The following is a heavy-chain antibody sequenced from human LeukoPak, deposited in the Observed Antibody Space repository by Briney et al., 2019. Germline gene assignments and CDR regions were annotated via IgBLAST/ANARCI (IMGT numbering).Heavy chain of an antibody. D-gene: IGHD2-2*02. CDR3: AKDRGVVVPAAILDDY. CDR1: GFASTSYG. Sequence: VGTLRLSPAASGFASTSYGMHWVPQAPGKGLGGGAFIGYDGSHKSYAATVKGRFTISRDNSKSTLYRRMNSLRAEDRAVHYCAKDRGVVVPAAILDDYWGQGTLVTVSS. J-gene: IGHJ4*02. V-gene: IGHV3-30*02. CDR2: IGYDGSHK.